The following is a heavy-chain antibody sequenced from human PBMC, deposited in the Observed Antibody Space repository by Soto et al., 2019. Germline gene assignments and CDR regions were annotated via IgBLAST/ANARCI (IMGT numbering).Heavy chain of an antibody. D-gene: IGHD3-22*01. V-gene: IGHV3-23*01. Sequence: GGSLRLSCAASGFTFSSYAMSWVRQAPGKGLEWVSAISGSGGSTYYAGSVKGRFTISRDNSKNTLYLQMNSLRAEDTAVYYCAKGENLLPKYFQHWGQGTLVTVSS. CDR3: AKGENLLPKYFQH. CDR2: ISGSGGST. CDR1: GFTFSSYA. J-gene: IGHJ1*01.